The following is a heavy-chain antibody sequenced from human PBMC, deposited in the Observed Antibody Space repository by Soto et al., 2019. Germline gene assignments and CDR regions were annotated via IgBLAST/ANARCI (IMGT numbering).Heavy chain of an antibody. CDR2: ISGSGFKK. J-gene: IGHJ4*02. Sequence: PGGSLRLSCAASGFIFENFGMSWVRQAPGKGLEWISSISGSGFKKYYADSVKGRFTISRDNSKNTMYLQMNSPRVEDTAVYYCASQAFDYWGQGTLVTVSS. V-gene: IGHV3-23*01. CDR3: ASQAFDY. CDR1: GFIFENFG.